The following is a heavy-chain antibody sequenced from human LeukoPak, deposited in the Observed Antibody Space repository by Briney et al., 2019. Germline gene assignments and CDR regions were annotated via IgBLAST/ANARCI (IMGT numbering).Heavy chain of an antibody. V-gene: IGHV3-23*01. D-gene: IGHD3-22*01. J-gene: IGHJ3*02. Sequence: GGSLRLSCAASGFTFSSYAMSWVRQAPGKGLEWVSAISGSGGSTYYADSVKGRFTISRDNSKNTLYLQMNSLRAEDTAVYYCAKEYYYDSSGYYLDAFDIWGQGTMVTVSS. CDR3: AKEYYYDSSGYYLDAFDI. CDR1: GFTFSSYA. CDR2: ISGSGGST.